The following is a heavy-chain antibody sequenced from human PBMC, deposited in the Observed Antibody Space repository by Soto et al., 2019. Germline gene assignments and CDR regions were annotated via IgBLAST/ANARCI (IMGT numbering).Heavy chain of an antibody. D-gene: IGHD3-10*01. J-gene: IGHJ4*02. Sequence: GGSLRLSCAASGFTFSNSAMYWVRQAPGKGLEWVAQISYDGNNKYYADSVKGRFTISRDNPKNTLYLEMNNLRVEDRAVYYCAKGFYGSGSLDFWGQGTLVTVSS. V-gene: IGHV3-30*18. CDR1: GFTFSNSA. CDR2: ISYDGNNK. CDR3: AKGFYGSGSLDF.